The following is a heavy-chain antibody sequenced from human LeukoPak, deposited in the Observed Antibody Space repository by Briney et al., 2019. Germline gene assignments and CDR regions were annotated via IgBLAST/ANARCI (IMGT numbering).Heavy chain of an antibody. CDR3: ARSSSGNYYRLDS. J-gene: IGHJ4*02. CDR2: ISYDGSNE. CDR1: GFTFISYA. Sequence: PGGSLRLSCAASGFTFISYAMHWVRQAPGKGLEWVAVISYDGSNEYYADSVKGRFTISRDNSKDTLYLQMNSLRAEDTAVYYCARSSSGNYYRLDSWGQGTLVTVSS. V-gene: IGHV3-30-3*01. D-gene: IGHD1-26*01.